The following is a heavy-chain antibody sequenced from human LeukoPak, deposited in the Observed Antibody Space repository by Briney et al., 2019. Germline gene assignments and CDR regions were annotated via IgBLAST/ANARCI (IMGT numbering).Heavy chain of an antibody. CDR3: ARGPRRRYYYGSGSSRLDY. Sequence: SETLSLTCTVSGDSVSSGSSYWSWIRQPPGEGLQWLGYIYHSGSTNYNPSLKSRVTISVGTSKNQFSLKLSSVTAADTAVYYCARGPRRRYYYGSGSSRLDYWGQGTLVTVSS. D-gene: IGHD3-10*01. CDR2: IYHSGST. V-gene: IGHV4-61*01. J-gene: IGHJ4*02. CDR1: GDSVSSGSSY.